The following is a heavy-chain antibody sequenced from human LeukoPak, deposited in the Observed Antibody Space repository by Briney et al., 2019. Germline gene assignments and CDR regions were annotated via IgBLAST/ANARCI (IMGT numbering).Heavy chain of an antibody. D-gene: IGHD5-24*01. J-gene: IGHJ4*02. CDR2: ISSSGSTI. CDR1: GFTFSDYY. Sequence: GGSLRLSCAASGFTFSDYYMSWIRQAPGEGLEWVSYISSSGSTIYYADSVKGRFTISRDNAKNSLYLQMNSLRAEDTAVYYCAREPLGATIRPYYFDYWGQGTLVTVSS. V-gene: IGHV3-11*01. CDR3: AREPLGATIRPYYFDY.